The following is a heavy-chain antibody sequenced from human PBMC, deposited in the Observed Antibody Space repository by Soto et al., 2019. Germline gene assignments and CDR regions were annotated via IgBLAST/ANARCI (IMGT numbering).Heavy chain of an antibody. D-gene: IGHD1-26*01. CDR2: ISYDGSNK. V-gene: IGHV3-30*18. J-gene: IGHJ5*01. CDR1: GFSFSSYG. CDR3: AKDLFSGGSYPNWFDS. Sequence: QVQLVESGGGVVQPGRSLRLSCAASGFSFSSYGMHWVRQAPGKGLEWVALISYDGSNKFYADSVKGRFTISRDNSKNTLYLQVNSRRAEDTAVYYCAKDLFSGGSYPNWFDSWGQGTLVTVSS.